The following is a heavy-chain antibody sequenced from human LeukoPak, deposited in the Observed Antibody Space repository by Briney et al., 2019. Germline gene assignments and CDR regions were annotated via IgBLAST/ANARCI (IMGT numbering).Heavy chain of an antibody. D-gene: IGHD6-13*01. Sequence: GGSLRLSCAASGFTFDDYAMLWVRQVPGKGLEWVSSISWNRAAIGYAGSVKGRFTISRDNAKNSLYLQMNSLRAEDTALYFCARYGSSSHPPDYWGQGTLVTVSS. CDR2: ISWNRAAI. CDR1: GFTFDDYA. J-gene: IGHJ4*02. V-gene: IGHV3-9*01. CDR3: ARYGSSSHPPDY.